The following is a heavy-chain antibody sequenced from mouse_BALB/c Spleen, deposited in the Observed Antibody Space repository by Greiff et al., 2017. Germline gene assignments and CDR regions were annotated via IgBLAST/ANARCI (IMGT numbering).Heavy chain of an antibody. D-gene: IGHD2-3*01. CDR1: GYSITSDYA. CDR2: ISYSGST. J-gene: IGHJ3*01. Sequence: EVKLEESGPGLVKPSQSLSLTCTVTGYSITSDYAWNWIRQFPGNKLEWMGYISYSGSTSYNPSLKRRISITRDTSKNTFFLQLKSVTTEDTATYYCAKEGLLRFAYWGQGTLVTVSA. CDR3: AKEGLLRFAY. V-gene: IGHV3-2*02.